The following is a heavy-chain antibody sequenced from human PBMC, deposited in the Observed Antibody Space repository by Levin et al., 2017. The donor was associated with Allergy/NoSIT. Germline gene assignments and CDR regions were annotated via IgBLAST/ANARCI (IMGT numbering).Heavy chain of an antibody. CDR1: GPSFTSGYY. Sequence: RPSETLSLTCAVSGPSFTSGYYWAWIRDSPGKGLEWIGSVFHNGRANYNPSLESRVTISVDTSKNQFSLKLSSVTAADTAIYYCASQPPIPDWKYFHFWGQGTLVTVSS. CDR3: ASQPPIPDWKYFHF. J-gene: IGHJ1*01. V-gene: IGHV4-38-2*01. CDR2: VFHNGRA. D-gene: IGHD3/OR15-3a*01.